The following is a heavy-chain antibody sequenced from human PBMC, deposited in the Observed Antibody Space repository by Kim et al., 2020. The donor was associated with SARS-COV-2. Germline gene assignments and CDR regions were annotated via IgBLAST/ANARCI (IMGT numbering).Heavy chain of an antibody. V-gene: IGHV3-23*01. D-gene: IGHD6-13*01. CDR2: ISGSGGST. CDR3: AKGSGYSSSWYSNWFDP. CDR1: GFTFSSYA. Sequence: GGSLRLSCAASGFTFSSYAMSWVRQAPGKGLEWVSAISGSGGSTYYADSVKGRFTISRDNSKNTLYLQMNSLRAEDTAVYYCAKGSGYSSSWYSNWFDPWGQGTLVTVSS. J-gene: IGHJ5*02.